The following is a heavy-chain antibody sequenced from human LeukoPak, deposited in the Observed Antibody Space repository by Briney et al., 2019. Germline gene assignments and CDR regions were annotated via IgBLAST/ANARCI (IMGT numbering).Heavy chain of an antibody. CDR3: AREMLDNHWFDP. V-gene: IGHV4-30-2*01. CDR1: GGSIISGGYY. D-gene: IGHD3-10*02. Sequence: TSETLSLTCTVSGGSIISGGYYWSWIRQPPGKGLEWIGYIYHTGITYNNPSLKSRVTISVDRSKNQFSLELTSATAADTAVYYCAREMLDNHWFDPWGQGTLVTVSS. J-gene: IGHJ5*02. CDR2: IYHTGIT.